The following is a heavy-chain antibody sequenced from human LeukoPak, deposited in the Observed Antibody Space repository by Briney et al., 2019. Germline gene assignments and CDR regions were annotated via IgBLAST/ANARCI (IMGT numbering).Heavy chain of an antibody. CDR3: ATDAANTGFWYFDL. V-gene: IGHV3-23*01. CDR2: ISTYGVSA. Sequence: SGGSQRLSCAASGFTFSSNAMSWVRQASGKGLEWVSSISTYGVSADYADSVKGRFTISRDNSKITLYLEMNNLRADDTAVYYCATDAANTGFWYFDLWGRGTLITVSS. J-gene: IGHJ2*01. D-gene: IGHD2-15*01. CDR1: GFTFSSNA.